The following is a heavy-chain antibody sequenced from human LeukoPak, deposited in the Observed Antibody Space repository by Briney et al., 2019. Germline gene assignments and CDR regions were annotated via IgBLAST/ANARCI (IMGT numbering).Heavy chain of an antibody. Sequence: GGSLRLSCAASGFTFSSYWMHWVRQAPGKGLVWVSRINSDGSSTSYADSVKGRFTIPRDSAKNTLYLQMNSLGVEDTAVYYCAKGLQRTPYYYYGMDVWGQGTTVTVSS. D-gene: IGHD2-2*01. CDR2: INSDGSST. J-gene: IGHJ6*02. CDR1: GFTFSSYW. CDR3: AKGLQRTPYYYYGMDV. V-gene: IGHV3-74*01.